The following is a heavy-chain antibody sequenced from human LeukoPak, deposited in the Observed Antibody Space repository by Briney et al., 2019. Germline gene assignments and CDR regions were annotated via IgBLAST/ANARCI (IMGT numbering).Heavy chain of an antibody. Sequence: ASVKVSCKASGYTFTSYGISWVRQAPGQGLEWMGWISAYNGNTNYAQKLQGRVTMTTDTSTSTAYMELRSLISDDTAVYYCARETFFYGSGSYYNWYYYGMDVWGQGTTVTVSS. J-gene: IGHJ6*02. CDR1: GYTFTSYG. V-gene: IGHV1-18*01. CDR3: ARETFFYGSGSYYNWYYYGMDV. CDR2: ISAYNGNT. D-gene: IGHD3-10*01.